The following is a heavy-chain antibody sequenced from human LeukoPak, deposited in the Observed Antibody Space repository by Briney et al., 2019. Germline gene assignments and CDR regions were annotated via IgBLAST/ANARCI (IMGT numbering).Heavy chain of an antibody. CDR3: TTDPYTIVVVTAIGIMNQVN. V-gene: IGHV3-15*01. D-gene: IGHD2-21*02. CDR2: IKSKTDGGTT. Sequence: GGSLRLSCAASGFTFSNAWMSWVRQAPGKWLEWVGRIKSKTDGGTTDYAAPVKGRFTISRDDSKNTLYLQMNSLKTEDTGVYNCTTDPYTIVVVTAIGIMNQVNRGQGTLVTVSS. J-gene: IGHJ4*02. CDR1: GFTFSNAW.